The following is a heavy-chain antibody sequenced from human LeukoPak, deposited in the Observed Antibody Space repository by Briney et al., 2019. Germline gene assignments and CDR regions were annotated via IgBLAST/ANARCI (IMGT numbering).Heavy chain of an antibody. CDR2: IYTSGST. CDR3: ARDLVYDSSGYYLLDY. V-gene: IGHV4-4*07. Sequence: PSETLSLTCTVSGGSISSYYWSWIRQPAGKGLEWIGRIYTSGSTNYNPSLKSRVTMSVDTSKNQFSLKLSSVTAADTAVYYCARDLVYDSSGYYLLDYWGQGTLVTVSS. J-gene: IGHJ4*02. CDR1: GGSISSYY. D-gene: IGHD3-22*01.